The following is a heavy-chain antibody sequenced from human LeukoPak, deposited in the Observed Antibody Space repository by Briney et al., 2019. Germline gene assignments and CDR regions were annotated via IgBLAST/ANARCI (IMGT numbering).Heavy chain of an antibody. CDR3: ARATTTLALGVFDI. V-gene: IGHV4-39*07. CDR2: IYYSGST. J-gene: IGHJ3*02. D-gene: IGHD1-14*01. CDR1: GGSISSSSYY. Sequence: SETLSLTCTVSGGSISSSSYYWGWIRQPPGKGLEWIGSIYYSGSTYYNPSLKSRVTISVDTSKNQFSLKLSSVTAADTAIYFCARATTTLALGVFDIWGQGTMVTVSS.